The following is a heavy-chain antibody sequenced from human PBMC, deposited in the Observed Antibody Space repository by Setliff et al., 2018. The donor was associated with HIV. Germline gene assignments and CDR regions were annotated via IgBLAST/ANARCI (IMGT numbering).Heavy chain of an antibody. CDR1: GFTFTNYW. J-gene: IGHJ4*02. CDR3: ARTETLWFGESQDY. D-gene: IGHD3-10*01. CDR2: INSDGNNI. V-gene: IGHV3-74*01. Sequence: LRLSCVVSGFTFTNYWMHWGRQVPGKGLTWVARINSDGNNIAYADSVEGRFTISRDNAKNTLYLQMNSLRGEDTAVYFCARTETLWFGESQDYWGQGTLVTVSS.